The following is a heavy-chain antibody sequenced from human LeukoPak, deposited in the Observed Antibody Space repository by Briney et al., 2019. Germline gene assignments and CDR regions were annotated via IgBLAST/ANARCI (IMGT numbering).Heavy chain of an antibody. CDR3: ARDALPIAVAGTYGENDY. Sequence: GGSLRLSCAASGFTFSSYSLNWVRQAPGKGLEWVSSISGSSSYIYYADSVKGRFTISRDNSKNTLYLQMNSLRAEDTAVYYCARDALPIAVAGTYGENDYWGQGTLVTVSS. CDR1: GFTFSSYS. V-gene: IGHV3-21*01. D-gene: IGHD6-19*01. J-gene: IGHJ4*02. CDR2: ISGSSSYI.